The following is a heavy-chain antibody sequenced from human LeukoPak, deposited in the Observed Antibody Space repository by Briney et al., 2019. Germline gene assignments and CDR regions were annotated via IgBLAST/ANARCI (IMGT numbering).Heavy chain of an antibody. CDR2: IYYIGSS. J-gene: IGHJ6*03. CDR1: GGSISNYY. D-gene: IGHD4-11*01. V-gene: IGHV4-59*01. CDR3: ARALGSTVTSFYNSYYIDV. Sequence: SETLSLTWTVSGGSISNYYWGWIRQPPGKGQEWIGYIYYIGSSSNYNPSLKSRVTISVDTSKNQFSLKLSSVTAADTAVYYCARALGSTVTSFYNSYYIDVLGKGATVTVSS.